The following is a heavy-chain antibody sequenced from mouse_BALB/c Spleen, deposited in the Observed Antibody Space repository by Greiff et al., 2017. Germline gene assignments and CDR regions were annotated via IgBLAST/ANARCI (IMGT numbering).Heavy chain of an antibody. D-gene: IGHD2-14*01. CDR3: TRRRYDWDFDY. CDR2: ISSGGSYT. J-gene: IGHJ2*01. V-gene: IGHV5-6*02. Sequence: EVMLVESGGDLVKPGGSLKLSCAASGFTFSSYGMSWVRQTPDKRLEWVATISSGGSYTYYPDSVKGRFTISRDNAKNTLYLQMSSLKSEDTAMYYCTRRRYDWDFDYWGQGTTLTVSS. CDR1: GFTFSSYG.